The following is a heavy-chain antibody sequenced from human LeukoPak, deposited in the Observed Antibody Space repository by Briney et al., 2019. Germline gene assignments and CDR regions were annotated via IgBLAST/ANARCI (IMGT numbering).Heavy chain of an antibody. V-gene: IGHV4-34*01. CDR2: INHSGGT. J-gene: IGHJ6*03. D-gene: IGHD5-18*01. Sequence: SETLSLTCAVSGGSFSDYSWSCIRNPPEKGLEWIGEINHSGGTKHNPSILSRVIMSVDTSKNQFSLKVRSVTAADTAVYYCARVGYSFSINDWSRIGLGAYPSKYYYYMDVWGKGTTVTVSS. CDR1: GGSFSDYS. CDR3: ARVGYSFSINDWSRIGLGAYPSKYYYYMDV.